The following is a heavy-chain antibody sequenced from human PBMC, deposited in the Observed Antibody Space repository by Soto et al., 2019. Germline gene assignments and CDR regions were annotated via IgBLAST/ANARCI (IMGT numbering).Heavy chain of an antibody. CDR1: GFTFSTYQ. V-gene: IGHV3-48*03. D-gene: IGHD3-22*01. CDR3: AGYYYDNSGYRPAFDY. J-gene: IGHJ4*02. CDR2: ISSSGGTI. Sequence: PGGSLRLSCTASGFTFSTYQMTWVRQAPGKGLEWLSFISSSGGTIKYADSVKGRFTISRDNAKNSLYLQMNSLRAEDTAVYYCAGYYYDNSGYRPAFDYWGQGTLVTVSS.